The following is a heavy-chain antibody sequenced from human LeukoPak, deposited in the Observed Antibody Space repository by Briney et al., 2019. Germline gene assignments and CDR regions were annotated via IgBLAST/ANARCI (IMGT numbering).Heavy chain of an antibody. CDR3: AREFVGYYFDY. CDR2: ISYDGSNK. J-gene: IGHJ4*02. D-gene: IGHD2-15*01. CDR1: GFTFSSYA. Sequence: GGSLRLSCAASGFTFSSYAMHWVRQAPGKGLEWVAVISYDGSNKYYADSVKGRFTISRDNSKNTLYLQMDSLRAEDTAVYYCAREFVGYYFDYWGQGTLVTVSS. V-gene: IGHV3-30*04.